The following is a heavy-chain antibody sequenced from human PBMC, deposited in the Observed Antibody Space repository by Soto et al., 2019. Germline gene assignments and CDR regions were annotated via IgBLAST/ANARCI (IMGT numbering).Heavy chain of an antibody. CDR2: ISASGRS. D-gene: IGHD2-8*01. CDR1: GDFISHFY. Sequence: QVQLQESGPGLVKPSETLSLTCTVSGDFISHFYWSWIRQPAGKGLQSLGRISASGRSNYNPNLQSRVAMSLDTSKNQFSLRLTSLSAADTAVYFCARGMGRYFDLWGCGTLVTVFS. V-gene: IGHV4-4*07. J-gene: IGHJ2*01. CDR3: ARGMGRYFDL.